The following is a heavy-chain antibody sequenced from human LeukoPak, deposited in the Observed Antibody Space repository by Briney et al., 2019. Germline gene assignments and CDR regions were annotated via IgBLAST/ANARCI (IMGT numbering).Heavy chain of an antibody. D-gene: IGHD2-15*01. Sequence: SETLSLTCAVYGESLNSYYWSWVRQPPGEGLEWIGEIYESGTTRYNPSLKSRVTISMVPSKQQFSLSLNSVTAADTAVYYCARGAWATRLGSWGLGTPVIVSS. CDR1: GESLNSYY. J-gene: IGHJ4*02. V-gene: IGHV4-34*01. CDR2: IYESGTT. CDR3: ARGAWATRLGS.